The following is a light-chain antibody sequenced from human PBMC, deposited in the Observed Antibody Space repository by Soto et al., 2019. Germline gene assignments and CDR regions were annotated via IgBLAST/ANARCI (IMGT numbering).Light chain of an antibody. V-gene: IGKV3-20*01. Sequence: EIVLTQSPGTLSLSPGERATLSCRASQSVSSNYLAWYQQKPGQAPRLLIYRASSRATGIPDRFSGSGSGTVSTFTISRLEPEDCAVYYCQQYGSSYTFGQGTKLEIK. CDR3: QQYGSSYT. CDR2: RAS. CDR1: QSVSSNY. J-gene: IGKJ2*01.